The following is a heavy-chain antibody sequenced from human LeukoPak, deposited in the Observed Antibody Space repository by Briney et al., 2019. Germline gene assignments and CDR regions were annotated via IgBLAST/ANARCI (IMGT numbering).Heavy chain of an antibody. CDR1: GGSISSSSYY. CDR2: IYYSGST. V-gene: IGHV4-39*07. J-gene: IGHJ5*02. Sequence: TSETLSLTCTVSGGSISSSSYYWGWTRQPPGKGLEWIGSIYYSGSTYYNPSLKSRVTISVDTSKNQFSLKLSSVTAADTAVYYCAGPALNYYDSSGYYYLDNWFDPWGQGTLVTVSS. CDR3: AGPALNYYDSSGYYYLDNWFDP. D-gene: IGHD3-22*01.